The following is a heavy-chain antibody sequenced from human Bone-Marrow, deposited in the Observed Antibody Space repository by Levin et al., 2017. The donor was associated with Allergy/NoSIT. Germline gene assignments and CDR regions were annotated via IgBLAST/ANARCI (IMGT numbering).Heavy chain of an antibody. V-gene: IGHV4-4*07. Sequence: SETLSLTCTVSGGSISSYYWSWIRQPAGKGLEWIGLIYSIGSTNYNPSLKSRVTMSVDTSKNQFSLKLSSVTAADTAVYYCARYSSSREYFQHWGQGTLVTVSS. D-gene: IGHD6-13*01. CDR1: GGSISSYY. CDR3: ARYSSSREYFQH. J-gene: IGHJ1*01. CDR2: IYSIGST.